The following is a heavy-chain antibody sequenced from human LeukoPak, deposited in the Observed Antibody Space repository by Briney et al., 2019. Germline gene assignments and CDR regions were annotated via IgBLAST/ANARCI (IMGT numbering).Heavy chain of an antibody. Sequence: PGTSLRLSCAASGFTLSTYGIHWVRQAPGKGLEWVSVIYSGGSTYYADSVKGRFTISRDNSKNTLYLQMNSLRAEDTALYYCAKYPEPYDSSGYYYFDYWGQGTLVTVSS. V-gene: IGHV3-NL1*01. CDR1: GFTLSTYG. CDR2: IYSGGST. CDR3: AKYPEPYDSSGYYYFDY. J-gene: IGHJ4*02. D-gene: IGHD3-22*01.